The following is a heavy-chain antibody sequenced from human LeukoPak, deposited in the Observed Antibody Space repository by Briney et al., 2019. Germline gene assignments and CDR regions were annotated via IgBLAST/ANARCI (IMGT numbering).Heavy chain of an antibody. D-gene: IGHD6-13*01. J-gene: IGHJ4*02. CDR1: GFTFSSYS. CDR2: ISYSSSTI. Sequence: GGSLRLSCAASGFTFSSYSMNWVRQAPGKGLEWVSYISYSSSTIYYADSVKGRFTISRDNAKNSLYLQMNSLRDQDTAVYYCPRDTGGRLAAAGLCEYWGQRTLVTVSS. V-gene: IGHV3-48*02. CDR3: PRDTGGRLAAAGLCEY.